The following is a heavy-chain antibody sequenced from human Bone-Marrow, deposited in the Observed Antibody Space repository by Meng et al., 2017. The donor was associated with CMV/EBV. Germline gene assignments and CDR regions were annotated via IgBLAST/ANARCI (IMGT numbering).Heavy chain of an antibody. CDR1: DGSIRSNTYY. D-gene: IGHD5-18*01. Sequence: SETLSLTCTVSDGSIRSNTYYWGWIRQPPGKGLEWIGEVHPSGSTNYNPSLKNRVTISVDTPQNQFSLNLTSVTAADTAVYYCARGVDAAKVGNYWGQGTLVTFSS. CDR3: ARGVDAAKVGNY. V-gene: IGHV4-39*07. CDR2: VHPSGST. J-gene: IGHJ4*02.